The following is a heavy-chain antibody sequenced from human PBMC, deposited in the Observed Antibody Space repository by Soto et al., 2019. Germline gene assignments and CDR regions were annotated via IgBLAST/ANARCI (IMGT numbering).Heavy chain of an antibody. CDR1: GYSFTSYW. J-gene: IGHJ6*02. Sequence: PGESLKISCKGSGYSFTSYWISWVRQMPGKGLEWMGRIDPSDSYTNYSPSFQGQVTISADKSISTAYLQWSSLKASDTAMYYCARTAAAGKYYYGMDVWGQGTTVTVS. CDR3: ARTAAAGKYYYGMDV. V-gene: IGHV5-10-1*04. D-gene: IGHD6-13*01. CDR2: IDPSDSYT.